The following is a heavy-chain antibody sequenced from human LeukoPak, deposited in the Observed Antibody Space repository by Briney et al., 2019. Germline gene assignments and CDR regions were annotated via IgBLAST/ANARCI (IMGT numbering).Heavy chain of an antibody. CDR2: INPNSGGT. Sequence: ASVKVSCKASGYPFTAYYMHWVRQAPGQGLEWMGRINPNSGGTEYKQKFQGRVTMTRDTSISTAYMELSRLTSDDTAVYYCATPYQVGAFDIWGQGTMVTVSS. J-gene: IGHJ3*02. CDR3: ATPYQVGAFDI. D-gene: IGHD2-2*01. V-gene: IGHV1-2*06. CDR1: GYPFTAYY.